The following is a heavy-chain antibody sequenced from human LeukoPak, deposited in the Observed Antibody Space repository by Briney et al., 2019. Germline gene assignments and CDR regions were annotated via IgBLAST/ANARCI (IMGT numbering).Heavy chain of an antibody. CDR3: ARNMVGETTFDY. CDR1: GGSITSSSYF. CDR2: ISYSGST. D-gene: IGHD2/OR15-2a*01. J-gene: IGHJ4*02. V-gene: IGHV4-39*07. Sequence: SETLSLTCSVSGGSITSSSYFWAWIRQPPGKGLEWIGSISYSGSTYYNPSLESRVTISVDKSKNHFSLKLSSVTAADTAVYYCARNMVGETTFDYWGQGTLVTVSS.